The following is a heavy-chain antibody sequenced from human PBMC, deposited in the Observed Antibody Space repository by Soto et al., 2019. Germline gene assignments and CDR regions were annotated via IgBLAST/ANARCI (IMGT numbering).Heavy chain of an antibody. CDR1: GGSISSGGYY. CDR2: IYYRGST. J-gene: IGHJ4*02. D-gene: IGHD6-19*01. CDR3: ARANRLAVAGTDY. V-gene: IGHV4-31*03. Sequence: PSETLSLTCTVSGGSISSGGYYWSWIRQHPGKGLEWIGYIYYRGSTYYNPSLKSRVIISVDTSKNQFSLKLSSVTAADTAVYYCARANRLAVAGTDYWGQGTLVTVSS.